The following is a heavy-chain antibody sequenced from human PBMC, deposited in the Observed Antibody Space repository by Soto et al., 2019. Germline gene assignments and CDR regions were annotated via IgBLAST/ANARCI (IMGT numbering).Heavy chain of an antibody. Sequence: QVQLQESGPGLVKPSQTLSLTCTVSGGSISSGGYYWSWIRQHPGKGLEWIGYIYYSGSTYYNPSLKSRVTISVDTSKNQFSLKLSSVTAADTAVYYCARVGAQNPYYYGMDVWGQGTTVTVSS. CDR2: IYYSGST. J-gene: IGHJ6*02. V-gene: IGHV4-31*03. CDR3: ARVGAQNPYYYGMDV. D-gene: IGHD1-26*01. CDR1: GGSISSGGYY.